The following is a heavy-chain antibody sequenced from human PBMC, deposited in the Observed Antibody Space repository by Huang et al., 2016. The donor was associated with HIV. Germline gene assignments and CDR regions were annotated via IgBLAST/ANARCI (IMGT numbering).Heavy chain of an antibody. CDR3: ARLAGGTWSYYFDL. CDR1: GYIFTTSW. V-gene: IGHV5-51*03. D-gene: IGHD3-10*01. J-gene: IGHJ4*02. CDR2: IYPGDSDT. Sequence: EVELVQSGTAVKKPGESLKISCKGSGYIFTTSWIGWVRQMPGKGLEGMGIIYPGDSDTRYRPSFQGQVTRSVDKSINTAYLHWSSLKASDTAMYYCARLAGGTWSYYFDLWGQGALVTVSS.